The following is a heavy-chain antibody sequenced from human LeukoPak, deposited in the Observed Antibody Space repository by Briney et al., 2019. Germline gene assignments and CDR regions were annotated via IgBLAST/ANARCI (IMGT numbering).Heavy chain of an antibody. D-gene: IGHD5-24*01. CDR3: ARVEMATIGPDAFDI. J-gene: IGHJ3*02. CDR1: GGSISSYY. Sequence: SETLCLTCTVSGGSISSYYWSWIRRPPGEGLEWIGYIYYSGSTNYNPSLKSRVTISVDTSKNQFSLKLSSVTAADTAVYYCARVEMATIGPDAFDIWGQGTMVTVSS. V-gene: IGHV4-59*01. CDR2: IYYSGST.